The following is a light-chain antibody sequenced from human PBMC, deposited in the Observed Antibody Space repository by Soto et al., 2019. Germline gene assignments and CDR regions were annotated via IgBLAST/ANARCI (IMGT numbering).Light chain of an antibody. V-gene: IGKV1-5*03. CDR2: RAS. Sequence: DIQMTQSPSTLSASVGDRVSITCRASQYVGNWLAWYQQKPGTAPKLLIYRASTLESGVPSRFSSSGSGSDLALTINSLQRDDFATYFCQHYDTYSGTFGPGTKVDIK. CDR3: QHYDTYSGT. J-gene: IGKJ3*01. CDR1: QYVGNW.